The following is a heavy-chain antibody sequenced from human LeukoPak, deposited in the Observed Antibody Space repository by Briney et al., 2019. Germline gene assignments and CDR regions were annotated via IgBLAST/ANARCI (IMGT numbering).Heavy chain of an antibody. CDR3: ASDTVAGTG. D-gene: IGHD6-19*01. Sequence: GGSLRLSCAASGFTFNDFHMSWIRQAPGKGLEWLSYISSSSTYTSYADSVKGRFTISRDNAKNSVYLQMNSLRAEDTAVYYCASDTVAGTGWGQGTLVTVSS. J-gene: IGHJ4*02. V-gene: IGHV3-11*05. CDR1: GFTFNDFH. CDR2: ISSSSTYT.